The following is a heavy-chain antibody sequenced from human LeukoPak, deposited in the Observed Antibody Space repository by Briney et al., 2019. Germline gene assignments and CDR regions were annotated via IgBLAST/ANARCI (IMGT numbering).Heavy chain of an antibody. CDR3: VKGRNAYFDF. CDR2: IPSDGSNK. J-gene: IGHJ4*02. Sequence: GGSLRLSCAASGFTFSSYGMHWVRQAPGKGLEWVAFIPSDGSNKYYADSVKGRFTISRDNSKNTVDLQMNSLRPDDTAVYYCVKGRNAYFDFWGQGTLVTASS. CDR1: GFTFSSYG. V-gene: IGHV3-30*02.